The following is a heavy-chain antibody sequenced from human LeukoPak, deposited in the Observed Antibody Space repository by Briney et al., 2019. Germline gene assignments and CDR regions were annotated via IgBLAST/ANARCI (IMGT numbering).Heavy chain of an antibody. D-gene: IGHD5-18*01. J-gene: IGHJ4*02. CDR2: LLDSVNT. V-gene: IGHV4-59*11. CDR3: ATIKRGSIYGYFDF. CDR1: GGSISSHY. Sequence: PSETLSLTCTVSGGSISSHYWSWIRQPPGKGQEWIAYLLDSVNTKDNPSLNSRLTLSADTSKNQFSLRLSSVTAADTAVYYCATIKRGSIYGYFDFWGQGIKVTVSS.